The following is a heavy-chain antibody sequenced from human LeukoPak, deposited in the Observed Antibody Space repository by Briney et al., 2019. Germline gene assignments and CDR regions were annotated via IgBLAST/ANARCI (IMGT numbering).Heavy chain of an antibody. CDR1: GFTFSNYW. V-gene: IGHV3-74*01. CDR3: VRDLILVWTPGDDFDH. J-gene: IGHJ4*02. CDR2: INERATII. D-gene: IGHD3-16*01. Sequence: GGSLGLSCAASGFTFSNYWMHWVRQAPGKGLEWVSRINERATIISYADSVKGRFTISRDNARNTLYLQMNSLTAEDTAVYYCVRDLILVWTPGDDFDHWGQGTLVIVSS.